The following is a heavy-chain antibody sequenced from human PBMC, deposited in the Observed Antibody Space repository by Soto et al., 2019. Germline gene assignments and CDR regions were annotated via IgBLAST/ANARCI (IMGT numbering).Heavy chain of an antibody. CDR2: IYWDDDK. V-gene: IGHV2-5*02. D-gene: IGHD3-10*02. CDR1: GFSLSSSGVG. CDR3: ARLVFADITYYFDS. J-gene: IGHJ4*02. Sequence: QITLKESGPTLVKPTQTLTLTCTFSGFSLSSSGVGVGWIRQPPGKALEWLTFIYWDDDKRYSPSLKSRLTITKDTSKNRVVLTLTNMDPVDTATYYCARLVFADITYYFDSWGQGTLLTVSS.